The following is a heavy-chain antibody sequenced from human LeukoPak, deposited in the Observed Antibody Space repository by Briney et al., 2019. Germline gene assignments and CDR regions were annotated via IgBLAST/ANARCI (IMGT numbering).Heavy chain of an antibody. CDR3: ARGSGSYYG. V-gene: IGHV4-34*01. J-gene: IGHJ4*02. Sequence: SETLSLTCAVYGGSFSGYYWSWIRQPPGKGLEWIGEINHSGSTNYNPSLKSRVTISVDTSKNQFSLKLSSVTAADTAAYYCARGSGSYYGWGQGTLVTVSP. D-gene: IGHD1-26*01. CDR2: INHSGST. CDR1: GGSFSGYY.